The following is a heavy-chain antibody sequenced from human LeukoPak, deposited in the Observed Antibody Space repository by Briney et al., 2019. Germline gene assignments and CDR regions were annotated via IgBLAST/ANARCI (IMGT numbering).Heavy chain of an antibody. CDR2: INPNSGGT. CDR3: AREHVLRYFDWLANYYYMDV. D-gene: IGHD3-9*01. J-gene: IGHJ6*03. V-gene: IGHV1-2*02. Sequence: GASVKVSCKASGYTFTSYYMHWVRQAPGQGLEWMGWINPNSGGTNYAQKFQGRVTMTRDTSISTAYMELSRLRSDDTAVYYCAREHVLRYFDWLANYYYMDVWGKGTTVTVSS. CDR1: GYTFTSYY.